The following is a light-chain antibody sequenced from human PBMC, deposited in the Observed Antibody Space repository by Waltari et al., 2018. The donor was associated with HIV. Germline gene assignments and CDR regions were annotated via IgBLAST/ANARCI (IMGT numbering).Light chain of an antibody. CDR2: GAS. CDR3: QQYNNWPLT. J-gene: IGKJ4*01. Sequence: EVVMTQSPATLSVSPGEGATLSCGASQSVNYNLAWCQQKPGQAPRLLLYGASNRATGIPARFSGSGSGTEFTLTITSLQSEDFTVYYCQQYNNWPLTFGGGTKVEIK. V-gene: IGKV3-15*01. CDR1: QSVNYN.